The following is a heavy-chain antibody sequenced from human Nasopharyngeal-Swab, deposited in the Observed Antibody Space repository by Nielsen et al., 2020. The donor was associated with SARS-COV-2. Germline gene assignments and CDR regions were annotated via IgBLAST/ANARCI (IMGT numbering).Heavy chain of an antibody. J-gene: IGHJ6*02. CDR1: GFTFSSYA. CDR2: ISYDGSNK. Sequence: GESLKISCAASGFTFSSYAMHWVRQAPGKGLEWVAVISYDGSNKYYADSVKGRFTISRDNSKNTLYLQMNSLRAEDTAVYYCARDAYKLGYCSGGSCYSVIDGTDVWGQGTTVTVSS. V-gene: IGHV3-30-3*01. D-gene: IGHD2-15*01. CDR3: ARDAYKLGYCSGGSCYSVIDGTDV.